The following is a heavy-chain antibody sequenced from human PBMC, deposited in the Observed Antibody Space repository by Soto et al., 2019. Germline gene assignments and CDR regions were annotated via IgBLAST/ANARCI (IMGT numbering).Heavy chain of an antibody. J-gene: IGHJ4*02. Sequence: GGSLRLSSAASGFTFSSYGMHWVRQAQGKGLEWVVAISYDGSNKYYADSVKGRFTISRDNSKNTLYLQMNSLRAEDTAVYYCAKDHAYGDYPSLYYFDYWGQGTLVTVSS. D-gene: IGHD4-17*01. CDR1: GFTFSSYG. CDR2: ISYDGSNK. CDR3: AKDHAYGDYPSLYYFDY. V-gene: IGHV3-30*18.